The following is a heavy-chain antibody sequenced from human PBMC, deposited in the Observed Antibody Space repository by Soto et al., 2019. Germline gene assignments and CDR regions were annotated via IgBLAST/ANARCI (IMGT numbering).Heavy chain of an antibody. CDR3: ARDAPTSYDILTGYYTPYGMDV. CDR2: INPNSGGT. D-gene: IGHD3-9*01. V-gene: IGHV1-2*04. Sequence: QVLLVQSGAEVKKPGASVKVSCKASGYTFTGYYMHWVRQAPGQGLEWMGSINPNSGGTNYAQKFQGWVTMTRDTSISTAYMELSRLRSDDTAVYYCARDAPTSYDILTGYYTPYGMDVWGQGTTVTVSS. CDR1: GYTFTGYY. J-gene: IGHJ6*02.